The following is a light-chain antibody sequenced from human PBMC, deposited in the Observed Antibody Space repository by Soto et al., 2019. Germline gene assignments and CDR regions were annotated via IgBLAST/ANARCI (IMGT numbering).Light chain of an antibody. Sequence: QSALTQPASVSGSPGQSITISCTGTSSDVGGYNYVSWYQQHPGKAPKLMIYEVSNRPSGVSNRFSGSKSGNTASLTISGLQCEDEADYYCSSYTSSSTLVFGGGAKLTGL. V-gene: IGLV2-14*01. J-gene: IGLJ2*01. CDR1: SSDVGGYNY. CDR2: EVS. CDR3: SSYTSSSTLV.